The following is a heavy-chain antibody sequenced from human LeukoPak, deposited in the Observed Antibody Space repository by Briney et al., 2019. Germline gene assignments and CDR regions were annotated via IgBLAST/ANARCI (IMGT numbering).Heavy chain of an antibody. CDR2: MNPNSGST. CDR1: RYTFTSYD. J-gene: IGHJ5*02. V-gene: IGHV1-8*03. Sequence: GASVKVSCKASRYTFTSYDINWVRQATGQGLEWMGWMNPNSGSTGYAQKFQGRVTITRNTSISTAYMELSSLRSEDTAVYYCARGSSGTYHASYNWFDPWGQGSLVTVSS. D-gene: IGHD1-26*01. CDR3: ARGSSGTYHASYNWFDP.